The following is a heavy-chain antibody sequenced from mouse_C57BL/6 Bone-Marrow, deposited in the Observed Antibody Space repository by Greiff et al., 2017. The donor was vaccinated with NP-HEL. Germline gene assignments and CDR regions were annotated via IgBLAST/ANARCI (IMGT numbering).Heavy chain of an antibody. CDR1: GYTFTSYW. CDR2: IDPSDSYT. CDR3: AREDYYGSSPYWYFDV. J-gene: IGHJ1*03. V-gene: IGHV1-50*01. D-gene: IGHD1-1*01. Sequence: QVQLQQPGAELVKPGASVKLSCKASGYTFTSYWMQWVKQRPGQGLERIGEIDPSDSYTNYNQKFKGKATLTVDTSSSTAYMQLSSLTSEDSAVYYCAREDYYGSSPYWYFDVWGTGTTVTVSS.